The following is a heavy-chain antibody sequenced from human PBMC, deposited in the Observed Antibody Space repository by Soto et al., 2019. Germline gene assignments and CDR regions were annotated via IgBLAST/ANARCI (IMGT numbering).Heavy chain of an antibody. J-gene: IGHJ6*03. CDR2: INHSGST. V-gene: IGHV4-34*01. CDR3: ARYSSSGGYYYMDV. D-gene: IGHD6-13*01. CDR1: GGSFSGYY. Sequence: SETLSLTCAVYGGSFSGYYWSWIRQPPGKGLEWIGEINHSGSTNYNPSLKSRVTISVDTSKNQFSLKLSSVTAADTAVYYCARYSSSGGYYYMDVWGKGTTVTVSS.